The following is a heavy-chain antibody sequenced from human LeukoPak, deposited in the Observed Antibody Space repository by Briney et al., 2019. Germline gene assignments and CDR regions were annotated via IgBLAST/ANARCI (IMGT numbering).Heavy chain of an antibody. CDR3: AGGSRRVTWSYFDY. D-gene: IGHD3-16*01. J-gene: IGHJ4*02. CDR1: GFTFSSYA. V-gene: IGHV3-30-3*01. Sequence: GGSLRLSCAASGFTFSSYAMHWVRQAPGKGLEWGAVISYDGSNKYYADSLKGRFTISRDNSKNTLYLQMNSLRAEDTAVYYCAGGSRRVTWSYFDYWGQGTLVTVSS. CDR2: ISYDGSNK.